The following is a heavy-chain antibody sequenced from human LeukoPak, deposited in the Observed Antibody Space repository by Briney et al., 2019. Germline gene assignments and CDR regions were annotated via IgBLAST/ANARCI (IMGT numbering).Heavy chain of an antibody. Sequence: ASVKVSCEASGYTFTGYYMHWVRQAPGQGLEWMGWINPNSGGTNYAQKFQGRVTMTRDTSISTAYMELSRLRSDDTAVYYCARDRIRITMVRGWGAFDIWGQGTMVTVSS. V-gene: IGHV1-2*02. D-gene: IGHD3-10*01. CDR2: INPNSGGT. CDR1: GYTFTGYY. J-gene: IGHJ3*02. CDR3: ARDRIRITMVRGWGAFDI.